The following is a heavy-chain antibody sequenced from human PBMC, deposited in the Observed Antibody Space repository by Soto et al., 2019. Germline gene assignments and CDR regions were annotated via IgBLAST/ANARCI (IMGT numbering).Heavy chain of an antibody. CDR1: GFSFGYYG. Sequence: EVQLVESGGDLVQPGRSLKLSCTGFGFSFGYYGLTWARQGPGKGLEWVGLIRSKPYGETTDYAASVKGRFTISRDDSKSVAYLQLNSLKSEDTAIYYCYRSLGPPNLRGDWFDPWGQGTLVTVSS. D-gene: IGHD3-16*02. V-gene: IGHV3-49*04. CDR3: YRSLGPPNLRGDWFDP. CDR2: IRSKPYGETT. J-gene: IGHJ5*02.